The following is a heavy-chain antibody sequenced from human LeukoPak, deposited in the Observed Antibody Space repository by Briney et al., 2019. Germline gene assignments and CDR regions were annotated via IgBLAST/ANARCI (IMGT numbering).Heavy chain of an antibody. CDR3: AKGPSRRGELLGF. J-gene: IGHJ4*02. D-gene: IGHD1-26*01. V-gene: IGHV3-23*01. CDR2: ISGSGGNT. CDR1: GFSFNSYW. Sequence: GGSLRLSCAASGFSFNSYWMTWVRQAPGKGLEWVSAISGSGGNTYYADSVKGRFTISRDNSKNTLYLQMNSLRAEDTAVYYCAKGPSRRGELLGFWGQGTLVTVSS.